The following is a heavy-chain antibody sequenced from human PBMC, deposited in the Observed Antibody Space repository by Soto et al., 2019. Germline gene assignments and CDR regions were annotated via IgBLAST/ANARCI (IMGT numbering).Heavy chain of an antibody. Sequence: QVQLVQSGAEVKKPGSSVKVSCKASGGTFGSYAFSWVRQAPGQGLKWMGGIIPVSGAAHYAQKFQGRVTSTADESTRTAYMELSRLGSQDTAVYYCATALGCRSTSCTLDYWGEGTRVIVSS. D-gene: IGHD2-2*01. CDR2: IIPVSGAA. CDR3: ATALGCRSTSCTLDY. J-gene: IGHJ4*02. V-gene: IGHV1-69*01. CDR1: GGTFGSYA.